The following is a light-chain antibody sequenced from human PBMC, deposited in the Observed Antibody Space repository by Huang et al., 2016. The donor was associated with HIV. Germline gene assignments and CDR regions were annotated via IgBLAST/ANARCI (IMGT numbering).Light chain of an antibody. J-gene: IGKJ4*01. Sequence: ITLTQSPVTLSLSPGEGATLSCRASRSIGTNLAWYRQGPGPAPRLLVYGASTRAAGVPVRFSGSGSGTQFNLTLSGLQSEDFATYYCQHYSDWPPLSFGGGTKVDI. CDR2: GAS. V-gene: IGKV3-15*01. CDR1: RSIGTN. CDR3: QHYSDWPPLS.